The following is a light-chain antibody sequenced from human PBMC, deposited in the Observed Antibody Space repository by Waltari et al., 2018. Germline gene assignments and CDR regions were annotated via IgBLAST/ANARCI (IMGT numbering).Light chain of an antibody. Sequence: QSALTQPRAVSGSPGQSVTISCTGTSSDVGGYNYVSWFQQHPGKAPKLMIYDVSKRPSGGPDLCSGSKSANTASLPISGLQAEDEADYYCCSYAGSYVVFGGGTKLTVL. J-gene: IGLJ2*01. CDR1: SSDVGGYNY. CDR3: CSYAGSYVV. CDR2: DVS. V-gene: IGLV2-11*01.